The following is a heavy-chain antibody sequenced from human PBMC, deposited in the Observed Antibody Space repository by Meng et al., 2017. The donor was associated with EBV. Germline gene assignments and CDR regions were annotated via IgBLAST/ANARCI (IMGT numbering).Heavy chain of an antibody. J-gene: IGHJ4*02. Sequence: EVKRPGASVRVACKPYGYTYTGSDMHWVRQAPGHGLEWMGRINPTSGGTNYAQKLQGRVTMTRDTSISTAYMELSRLRSDDTAVYYCARSRSSPDVPLDYWGQGTLVTVSS. CDR2: INPTSGGT. CDR3: ARSRSSPDVPLDY. D-gene: IGHD6-19*01. CDR1: GYTYTGSD. V-gene: IGHV1-2*06.